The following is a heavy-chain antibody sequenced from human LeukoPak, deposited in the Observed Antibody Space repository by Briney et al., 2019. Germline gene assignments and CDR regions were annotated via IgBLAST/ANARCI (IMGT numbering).Heavy chain of an antibody. CDR3: ARGGQVAPQPGNWFDP. D-gene: IGHD2-2*01. V-gene: IGHV1-46*01. CDR1: GYTFTGYY. CDR2: INPSGGSP. Sequence: GASVKVSCKSSGYTFTGYYVHWVRQAPGQGLEWVGIINPSGGSPSYAQKFQGRVTMTRDMSTSTVYMTLSSLKSEDTAVYYCARGGQVAPQPGNWFDPWGQGTLVTVSS. J-gene: IGHJ5*02.